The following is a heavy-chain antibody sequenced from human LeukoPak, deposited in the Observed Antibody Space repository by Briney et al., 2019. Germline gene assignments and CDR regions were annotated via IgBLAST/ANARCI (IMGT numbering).Heavy chain of an antibody. Sequence: QPGGSLRLSCAASGFTFSDHYMDWVRQAPGKGLEWVGRSRNKANSYTTEYAASVKGRFTISRDDSRDSLYLQMNSLKTEDTAVYYCVREGGYKATGLFDNWGQGTLVTVSS. CDR3: VREGGYKATGLFDN. V-gene: IGHV3-72*01. CDR1: GFTFSDHY. D-gene: IGHD2-8*02. CDR2: SRNKANSYTT. J-gene: IGHJ4*02.